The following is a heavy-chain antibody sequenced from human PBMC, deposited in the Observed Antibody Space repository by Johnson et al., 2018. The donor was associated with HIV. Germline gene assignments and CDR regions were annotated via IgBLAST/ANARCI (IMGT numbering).Heavy chain of an antibody. D-gene: IGHD1-7*01. Sequence: VQLVESGGGLVQPGRSLRLSCAASGFTFENYGMSWVRQAPGKGLQWVSGINWNGDTTTYADSVKGRFTVSRDNAKRSLYLQLSNLRAEDTALYYCAKDIQSHVNWNYADDAFDIWGQGTMVTVSS. J-gene: IGHJ3*02. CDR3: AKDIQSHVNWNYADDAFDI. CDR1: GFTFENYG. V-gene: IGHV3-20*04. CDR2: INWNGDTT.